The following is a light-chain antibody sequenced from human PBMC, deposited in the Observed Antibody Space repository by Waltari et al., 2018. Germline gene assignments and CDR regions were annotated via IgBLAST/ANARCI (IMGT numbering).Light chain of an antibody. CDR3: QQRSNWPYT. CDR1: QTVRSY. J-gene: IGKJ2*01. CDR2: DAS. V-gene: IGKV3-11*01. Sequence: EFVLTQSPATLSLSPGERATLSCRASQTVRSYLAWYQQKPVQAPRLLIFDASSRATGIPAKFSGSGSATDFTLTVSNLEPEDFAVYYCQQRSNWPYTFGQGTRVEIK.